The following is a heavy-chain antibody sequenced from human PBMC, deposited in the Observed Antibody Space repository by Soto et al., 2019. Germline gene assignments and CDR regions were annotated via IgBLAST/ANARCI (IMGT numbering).Heavy chain of an antibody. V-gene: IGHV1-18*01. J-gene: IGHJ4*02. CDR2: ISAYNGNT. Sequence: ASVKVSCKASGYTFTSYGISWVRQAPGQGLEWMGWISAYNGNTNYAQKLQGRVSMTTDTSTSTAYMELSSLRSEDTAVYYCARTSGYYFYDYWGQGTLVTVSS. CDR3: ARTSGYYFYDY. D-gene: IGHD3-3*01. CDR1: GYTFTSYG.